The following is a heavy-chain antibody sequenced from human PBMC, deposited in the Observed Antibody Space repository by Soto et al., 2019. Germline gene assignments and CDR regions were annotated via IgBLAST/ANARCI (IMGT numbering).Heavy chain of an antibody. CDR2: IPYDGTTK. CDR1: GFTFSTHA. D-gene: IGHD6-13*01. J-gene: IGHJ5*02. V-gene: IGHV3-30-3*01. Sequence: QEQVVESGGGVVQPGRSLRLSCAASGFTFSTHAMHWVRQAPGRRLEWVAIIPYDGTTKDYADSVKGRFTISRDNSKNAVYLQMNSLRSEDTALYYCARDWRTAGTTGWFDPWGQGTLVTVSS. CDR3: ARDWRTAGTTGWFDP.